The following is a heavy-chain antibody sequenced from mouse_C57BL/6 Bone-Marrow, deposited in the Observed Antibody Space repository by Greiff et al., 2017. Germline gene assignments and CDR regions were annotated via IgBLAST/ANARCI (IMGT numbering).Heavy chain of an antibody. CDR2: IDPSDSYT. Sequence: QVQLQQPGAELVMPGASVKLSCKASGYTFTSYWMHWVKQRPGQGLEWIGEIDPSDSYTNYNQKFKGKSTLTVDKSSSTAYMQLSSLTSEDSAVYYWERRGYGSSYDGYFDVWGTGTTVTVSS. CDR3: ERRGYGSSYDGYFDV. J-gene: IGHJ1*03. V-gene: IGHV1-69*01. CDR1: GYTFTSYW. D-gene: IGHD1-1*01.